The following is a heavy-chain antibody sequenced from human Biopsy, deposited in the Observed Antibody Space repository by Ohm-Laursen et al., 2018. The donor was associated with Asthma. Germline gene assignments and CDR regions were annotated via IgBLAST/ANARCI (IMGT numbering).Heavy chain of an antibody. V-gene: IGHV4-39*01. CDR1: SGSGGYMRSGNYY. Sequence: GTLSLTCSLSSGSGGYMRSGNYYWGWIRQPPGKGLEWIGSIYYSGTTYYNPSLESRVTVSADTSKNQLSPNLTSVTAADTAVYYCVRGSSSWHHGPFHYYYGLDVWGQGTTATVSS. CDR2: IYYSGTT. CDR3: VRGSSSWHHGPFHYYYGLDV. J-gene: IGHJ6*02. D-gene: IGHD6-13*01.